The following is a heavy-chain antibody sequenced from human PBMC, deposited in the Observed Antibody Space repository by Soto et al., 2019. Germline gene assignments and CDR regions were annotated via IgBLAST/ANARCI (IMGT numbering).Heavy chain of an antibody. CDR3: ARGAAAGTSRFDY. Sequence: GSLRLSCAASGFTFSTYSMSWVRQAPGKGLEWVSYISSIGSTIYYADSVKGRFTISRDNAKNSLYLQMNSLRDEDTAVYYCARGAAAGTSRFDYWGQGTLVTAPQ. V-gene: IGHV3-48*02. CDR2: ISSIGSTI. CDR1: GFTFSTYS. D-gene: IGHD6-13*01. J-gene: IGHJ4*02.